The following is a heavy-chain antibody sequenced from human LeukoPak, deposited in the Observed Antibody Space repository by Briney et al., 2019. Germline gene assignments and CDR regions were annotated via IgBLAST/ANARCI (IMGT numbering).Heavy chain of an antibody. Sequence: GASVKVSCKASGYTFTGYYMHWVRQAPGQGLEWMGWVNPNSGGTNYAQKFQGRVTMTRDTSISTAYMELSRLRSDDTAVYYCARVHLATYYYYGMDVWGQGTTVTVSS. V-gene: IGHV1-2*02. CDR1: GYTFTGYY. CDR2: VNPNSGGT. CDR3: ARVHLATYYYYGMDV. J-gene: IGHJ6*02. D-gene: IGHD2-15*01.